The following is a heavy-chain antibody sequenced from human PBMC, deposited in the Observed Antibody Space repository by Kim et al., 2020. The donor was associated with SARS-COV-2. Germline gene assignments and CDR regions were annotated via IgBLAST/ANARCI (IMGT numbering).Heavy chain of an antibody. V-gene: IGHV3-48*04. D-gene: IGHD3-10*01. J-gene: IGHJ3*02. CDR2: ISSSGSTI. CDR3: ARDYYGSGSLDAFDI. Sequence: GGSLRLSCAASGFTFGSYSLNWVRQAPGKGLEWVSYISSSGSTIHYADSVKGRFTISRDNAKNSLYLQMNSLRAEDTAVYYCARDYYGSGSLDAFDIWAQGTMVTVSS. CDR1: GFTFGSYS.